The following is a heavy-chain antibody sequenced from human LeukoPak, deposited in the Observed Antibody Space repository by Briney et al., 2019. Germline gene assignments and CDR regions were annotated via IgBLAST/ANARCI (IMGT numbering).Heavy chain of an antibody. CDR1: GFTFSSCA. J-gene: IGHJ4*02. CDR2: ISGSGGST. V-gene: IGHV3-23*01. CDR3: AKQRGALRENWFFDH. D-gene: IGHD3-9*01. Sequence: PGGSLRLSCAASGFTFSSCAMSWVRQAPGKGLEWVSAISGSGGSTYYADSVKGRFTISRDNSKNTLYLQMNSLRGEDTAVYYCAKQRGALRENWFFDHWGQGTLVTVSA.